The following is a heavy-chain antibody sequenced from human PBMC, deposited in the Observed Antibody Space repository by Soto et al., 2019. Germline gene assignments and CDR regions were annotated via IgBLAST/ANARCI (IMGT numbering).Heavy chain of an antibody. J-gene: IGHJ4*02. Sequence: QLQLQESGPGLVKPSETLSLTCAVSGGSVSSGGNYWGWIRQSPGKGLEWIGSVHDTGTTHYNPSLTSRVTISVDTSKHQFSLNVTSVTAADTAVYYCARGLSSPSAAGVWGQGTLVTVSS. CDR1: GGSVSSGGNY. D-gene: IGHD6-6*01. CDR3: ARGLSSPSAAGV. V-gene: IGHV4-39*01. CDR2: VHDTGTT.